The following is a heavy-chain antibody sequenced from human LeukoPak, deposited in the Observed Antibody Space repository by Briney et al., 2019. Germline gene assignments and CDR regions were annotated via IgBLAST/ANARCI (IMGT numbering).Heavy chain of an antibody. V-gene: IGHV4-34*01. CDR3: ARGSDYHGSK. CDR2: INHSGST. D-gene: IGHD3-10*01. J-gene: IGHJ4*02. Sequence: KPSETLSLTCAVYGGSFSGYYWSWIRQPPGKGLEWIGEINHSGSTNYNPSLKSRVTISVDTSKNQFSLKLSSVTAADTAVYYCARGSDYHGSKWGQGTLVIVSS. CDR1: GGSFSGYY.